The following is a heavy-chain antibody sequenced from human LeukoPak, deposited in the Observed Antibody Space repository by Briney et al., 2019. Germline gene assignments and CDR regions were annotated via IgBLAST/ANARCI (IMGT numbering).Heavy chain of an antibody. CDR2: INLDGNDK. Sequence: PGGSLRLSCAASGFIFSSHWMSWVRQAPGKGLEWVANINLDGNDKNYVDSVKGRFTISRDNAKNSLYPQMNSLRAEDTAMYYCVRSGSYFSKWGQGTLVTVSS. J-gene: IGHJ4*02. CDR1: GFIFSSHW. D-gene: IGHD1-26*01. CDR3: VRSGSYFSK. V-gene: IGHV3-7*01.